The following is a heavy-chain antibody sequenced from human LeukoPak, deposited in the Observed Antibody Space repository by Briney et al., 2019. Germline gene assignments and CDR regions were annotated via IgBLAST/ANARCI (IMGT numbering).Heavy chain of an antibody. CDR2: IYPGDSDT. D-gene: IGHD1-14*01. J-gene: IGHJ4*02. V-gene: IGHV5-51*01. CDR3: ATHPGPESAYYFDF. Sequence: GESLQISCKGSGYSFTNYWIGWVRQMPGKGLEWMGIIYPGDSDTRYSPSFQGQVTISADKSIRTASLQWSSLKASDTAMYYCATHPGPESAYYFDFWGQGTLVTISS. CDR1: GYSFTNYW.